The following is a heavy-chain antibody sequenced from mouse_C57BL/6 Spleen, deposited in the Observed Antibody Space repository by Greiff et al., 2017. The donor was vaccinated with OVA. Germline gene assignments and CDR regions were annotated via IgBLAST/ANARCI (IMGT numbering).Heavy chain of an antibody. CDR1: GYTFTDYN. D-gene: IGHD1-1*01. V-gene: IGHV1-18*01. CDR3: ARAPITTVVATGTGAMDY. CDR2: INPNNGGT. J-gene: IGHJ4*01. Sequence: EVQLQQSGPELVKPGASVKIPCKASGYTFTDYNMDWVKQSHGKSLEWIGDINPNNGGTIYNQKFKGKATLTVDKSSSTAYMELRSLTSEDTAVYYCARAPITTVVATGTGAMDYWGQGTSVTVSS.